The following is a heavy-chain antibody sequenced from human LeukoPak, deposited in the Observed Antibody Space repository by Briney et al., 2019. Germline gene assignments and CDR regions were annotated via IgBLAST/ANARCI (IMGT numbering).Heavy chain of an antibody. V-gene: IGHV1-2*02. CDR2: INPNSGGT. D-gene: IGHD5-24*01. Sequence: ASVKVSCKASGHKFTDYYLHWVRQAPGQGLEWMGWINPNSGGTNYAQKFQGRVTMTRDTSISTAYMELSRLRSDDTAVYYCARVRDGYNWGFDYWGQGTLVTVSS. J-gene: IGHJ4*02. CDR3: ARVRDGYNWGFDY. CDR1: GHKFTDYY.